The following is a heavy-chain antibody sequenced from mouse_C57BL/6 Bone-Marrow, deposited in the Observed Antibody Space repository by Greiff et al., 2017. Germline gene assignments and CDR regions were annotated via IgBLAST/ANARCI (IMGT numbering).Heavy chain of an antibody. CDR2: INYDGSST. V-gene: IGHV5-16*01. CDR3: ARGSFYDYALDY. Sequence: EVQLVESEGGLVQPGSSMKLSCTASGFTFSDYYMAWVRQVPEKGLEWVANINYDGSSTYYLDSLKSRFIISRDNAKNILYLQMSSLKSEDTATYYCARGSFYDYALDYWGQGTTLTVAS. CDR1: GFTFSDYY. D-gene: IGHD2-4*01. J-gene: IGHJ2*01.